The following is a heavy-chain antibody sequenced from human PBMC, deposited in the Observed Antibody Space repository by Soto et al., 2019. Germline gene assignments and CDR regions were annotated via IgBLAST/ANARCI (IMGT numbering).Heavy chain of an antibody. Sequence: QVQLQESGPGLVKPSETLSLTCTVSGGSITSYYWSWIQQPPGKGLDWIGYIYYTGTTKYNPSLKSRVTISVDTSKNQFSLKLSSVTAADTALYYCARAGGIYYDSSGYLDYWGQGTLVTVSS. CDR2: IYYTGTT. CDR1: GGSITSYY. CDR3: ARAGGIYYDSSGYLDY. D-gene: IGHD3-22*01. J-gene: IGHJ4*02. V-gene: IGHV4-59*01.